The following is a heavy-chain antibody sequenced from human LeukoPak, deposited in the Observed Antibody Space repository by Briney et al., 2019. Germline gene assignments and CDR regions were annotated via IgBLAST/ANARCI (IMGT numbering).Heavy chain of an antibody. CDR3: AREGVRYFDWLS. Sequence: TSETLSLTCTVSGGSISSSSYYWGWIRQPPGKGLEWIGSIYYSGSTYYNPSLKSRVTISIDTSKNQFSLKLSSVTAADTAVYYCAREGVRYFDWLSWGQGTLVTVSS. CDR1: GGSISSSSYY. J-gene: IGHJ5*02. CDR2: IYYSGST. D-gene: IGHD3-9*01. V-gene: IGHV4-39*07.